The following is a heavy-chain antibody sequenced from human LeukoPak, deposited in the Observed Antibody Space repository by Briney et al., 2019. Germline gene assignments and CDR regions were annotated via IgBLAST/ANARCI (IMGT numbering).Heavy chain of an antibody. D-gene: IGHD3-10*01. CDR3: ARLSRYYYGSGSYPADVNWFDP. V-gene: IGHV1-18*01. CDR2: ISAYNGNT. Sequence: ASVKVSCKASGYTFTSYGISWVRQAPGQGLEWMGWISAYNGNTNYAQKLQGRVTMTTDTSTSTAYMELRSLRSDDTAVYYCARLSRYYYGSGSYPADVNWFDPWGQGTLVTVSS. J-gene: IGHJ5*02. CDR1: GYTFTSYG.